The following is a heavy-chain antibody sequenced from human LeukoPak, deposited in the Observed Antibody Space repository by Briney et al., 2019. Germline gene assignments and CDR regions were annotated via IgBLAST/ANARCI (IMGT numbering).Heavy chain of an antibody. V-gene: IGHV3-33*06. CDR3: AKGTMVTTYNWDH. Sequence: RGRSLSLSCDSAGFFIGNYGGRWVRQAAGKGVELVSFLCYGDSKKNYADSVKGRFIISTDNSKTTLYLQMNSLRAEDTAVYYCAKGTMVTTYNWDHWGQGTLVTVSS. J-gene: IGHJ4*02. CDR2: LCYGDSKK. D-gene: IGHD4-17*01. CDR1: GFFIGNYG.